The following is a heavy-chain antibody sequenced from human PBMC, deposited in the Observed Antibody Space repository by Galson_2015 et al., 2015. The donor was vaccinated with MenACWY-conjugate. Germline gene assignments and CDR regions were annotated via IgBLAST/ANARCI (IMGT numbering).Heavy chain of an antibody. CDR3: AKDRHPDGVWNFDY. Sequence: SLRLSCAASGFTFYTYTMSWVRQSPGKGLEWVAGIYGSGHRDTFYADSVKGRFTISRDESNNLVYLQMTSLRVEDTAVYYCAKDRHPDGVWNFDYWGQGILVPVSS. CDR2: IYGSGHRDT. V-gene: IGHV3-23*01. D-gene: IGHD4-17*01. CDR1: GFTFYTYT. J-gene: IGHJ4*02.